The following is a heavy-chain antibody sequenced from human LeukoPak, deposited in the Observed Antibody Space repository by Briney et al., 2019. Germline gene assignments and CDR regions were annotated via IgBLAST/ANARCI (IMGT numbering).Heavy chain of an antibody. J-gene: IGHJ6*03. D-gene: IGHD6-19*01. CDR2: ISGSGGST. Sequence: PGGSLRLSCAASGFTFSSYEMNWVRQAPGKGLEWVSAISGSGGSTYYADSVKGRFTISRDNSKNTLYLQMNSLRAEDTAVYYCAKEGYSSGFFYYYYYMDVWGKGTTVTVSS. CDR3: AKEGYSSGFFYYYYYMDV. CDR1: GFTFSSYE. V-gene: IGHV3-23*01.